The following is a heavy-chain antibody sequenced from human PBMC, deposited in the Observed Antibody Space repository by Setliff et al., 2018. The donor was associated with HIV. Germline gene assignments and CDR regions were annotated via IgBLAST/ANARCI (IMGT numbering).Heavy chain of an antibody. CDR1: GGTFGTYV. V-gene: IGHV1-69*10. D-gene: IGHD3-3*01. CDR2: FIPLLRVP. Sequence: SVKVSCKASGGTFGTYVISWVRQAPGQGLEWMGGFIPLLRVPHHAERYKDRVTITADKSTATAYMDLRSLRFEDTAVYYCAAGRVSSYYGSGTSPHFDYWGQGTLVTVSS. J-gene: IGHJ4*02. CDR3: AAGRVSSYYGSGTSPHFDY.